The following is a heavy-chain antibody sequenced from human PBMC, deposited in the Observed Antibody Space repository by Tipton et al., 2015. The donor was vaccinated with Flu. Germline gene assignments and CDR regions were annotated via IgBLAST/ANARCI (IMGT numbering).Heavy chain of an antibody. CDR1: GGSVDSTTYY. CDR2: IYNGWRV. J-gene: IGHJ5*02. Sequence: TLSLTCSVSGGSVDSTTYYWGWIRQPPGKGLEWIGSIYNGWRVYYNPSLKSRVTMSIDTSKNQFSLKVTSVTAADTVVYYCAKEGSYNILTNYYNKGVDPWGQGTLVIVSS. D-gene: IGHD3-9*01. CDR3: AKEGSYNILTNYYNKGVDP. V-gene: IGHV4-39*07.